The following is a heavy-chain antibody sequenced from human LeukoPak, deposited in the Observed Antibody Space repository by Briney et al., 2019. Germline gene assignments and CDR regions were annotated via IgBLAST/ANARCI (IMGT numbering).Heavy chain of an antibody. J-gene: IGHJ3*02. D-gene: IGHD2-8*01. CDR3: AKDPNGDYIGAFDN. CDR1: GFTFSTYA. CDR2: ITTTGGTT. V-gene: IGHV3-23*01. Sequence: QPGGSLRLSCAASGFTFSTYAMTWVRQLPGKGLEWVSAITTTGGTTKYADSVKGRFTISRDNSKDTLYLQMNSLRAEDTAIYYCAKDPNGDYIGAFDNWGQGTMVTVSS.